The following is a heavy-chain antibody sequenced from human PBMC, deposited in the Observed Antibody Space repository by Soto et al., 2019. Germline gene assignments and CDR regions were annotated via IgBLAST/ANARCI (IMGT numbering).Heavy chain of an antibody. CDR3: ARTGGIVVVPAAMHGYYYGMDV. D-gene: IGHD2-2*01. CDR1: GYSFTSYW. Sequence: GESLKISCKGSGYSFTSYWISWVRQMPGKGLEWMGRIDPSDSYTNYSPSFQGHVTISADKSISTAYLQWSSLKASDTAMYYCARTGGIVVVPAAMHGYYYGMDVWGQGTTVTVSS. J-gene: IGHJ6*02. V-gene: IGHV5-10-1*01. CDR2: IDPSDSYT.